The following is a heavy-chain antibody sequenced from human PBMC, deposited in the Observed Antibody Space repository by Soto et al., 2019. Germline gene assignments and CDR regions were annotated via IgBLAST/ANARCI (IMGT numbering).Heavy chain of an antibody. CDR2: MNPNSGNT. CDR1: GYTFTSYD. J-gene: IGHJ6*03. Sequence: ASVKVSCKASGYTFTSYDINWVRQATGQGLEWMGWMNPNSGNTGYAQKLQGRVTMTRNPSISTAYMELSSLRAEDTAVYYCARGIGCSITSCYAVYYYYMDVWGKGTTVTVCS. V-gene: IGHV1-8*01. CDR3: ARGIGCSITSCYAVYYYYMDV. D-gene: IGHD2-2*01.